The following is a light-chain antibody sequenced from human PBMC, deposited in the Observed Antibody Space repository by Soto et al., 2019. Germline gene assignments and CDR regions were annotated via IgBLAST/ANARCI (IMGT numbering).Light chain of an antibody. V-gene: IGKV3-11*01. CDR1: QSVSRY. CDR3: QQRNIWPPIT. J-gene: IGKJ5*01. CDR2: DAS. Sequence: EIVLTQSPGTLSLSPGERATLSCRGSQSVSRYLAWYQQKPGQAPRLLIYDASNRATGIPARFSGSVSETDFTLTISSLEPEDFAVYYCQQRNIWPPITFGQGTRLEIK.